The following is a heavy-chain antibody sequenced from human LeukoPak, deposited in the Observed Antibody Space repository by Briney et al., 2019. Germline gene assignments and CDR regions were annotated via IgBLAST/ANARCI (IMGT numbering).Heavy chain of an antibody. V-gene: IGHV3-43*01. D-gene: IGHD3-22*01. CDR1: GFTFDDYT. Sequence: GGSLRLSCAASGFTFDDYTMHWVRQAPGKGLEWISLISWDGGSTYSADSVKGRFTISRDNSKSTLYLQMNSLRAEDTAVYYCARNLHSSGYYYPGYWGQGTLVTVSS. J-gene: IGHJ4*02. CDR3: ARNLHSSGYYYPGY. CDR2: ISWDGGST.